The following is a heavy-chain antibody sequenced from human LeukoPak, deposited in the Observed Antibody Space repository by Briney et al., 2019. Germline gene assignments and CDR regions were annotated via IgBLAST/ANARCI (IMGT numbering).Heavy chain of an antibody. J-gene: IGHJ4*02. CDR3: ARASHPYYYDSSGSLDY. V-gene: IGHV4-31*03. CDR1: GGSISSGGYY. D-gene: IGHD3-22*01. CDR2: IYYSGST. Sequence: SQTLSLTCTVSGGSISSGGYYWSWIRQHPGKGLEWIGYIYYSGSTYYNPSLKSRVTISVDTSKNQFSLKLSSVTAADTAVYYCARASHPYYYDSSGSLDYWGQGTLVTVSS.